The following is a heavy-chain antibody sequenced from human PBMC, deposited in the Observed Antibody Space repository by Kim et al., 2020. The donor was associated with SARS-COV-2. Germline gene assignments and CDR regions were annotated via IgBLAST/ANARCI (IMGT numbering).Heavy chain of an antibody. V-gene: IGHV3-74*01. D-gene: IGHD2-15*01. J-gene: IGHJ3*02. CDR2: LSTDSSST. CDR3: ARGWAFDI. Sequence: GGSLRLSCVVSGFTLSSHWMHWVRQVPGKGLAWVSRLSTDSSSTAYADSVKGRFSISRDNAKNTLYLQMNSLRAEDTAVYYCARGWAFDIWGQGTMVTVSS. CDR1: GFTLSSHW.